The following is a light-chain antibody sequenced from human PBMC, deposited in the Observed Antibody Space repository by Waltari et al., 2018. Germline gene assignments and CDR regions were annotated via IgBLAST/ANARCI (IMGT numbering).Light chain of an antibody. CDR3: CSYARSGTVL. CDR2: AVV. V-gene: IGLV2-23*02. Sequence: QSALAQPAAVSGSPGQWLPLPCTGTSNDVGGYYLPAWYQQHPGKAPKPRIYAVVKRPSGVSNRFSGSTSANAASLTISGLQAEDGGDYYCCSYARSGTVLFGGGTKLTVL. CDR1: SNDVGGYYL. J-gene: IGLJ2*01.